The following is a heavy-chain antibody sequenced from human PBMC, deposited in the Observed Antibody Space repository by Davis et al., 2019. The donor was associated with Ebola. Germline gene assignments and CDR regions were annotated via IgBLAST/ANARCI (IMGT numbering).Heavy chain of an antibody. CDR2: IIPIFGTA. J-gene: IGHJ2*01. Sequence: SVKVSCKASGGTFSSYAISWVRQAPGQGLEWMGGIIPIFGTANYAQKFQGRVTITADESTSTAYMELSSLRSEDTAVYYCARGAVAGTTWYFDLWGRGTLVTVSS. CDR3: ARGAVAGTTWYFDL. V-gene: IGHV1-69*13. CDR1: GGTFSSYA. D-gene: IGHD6-19*01.